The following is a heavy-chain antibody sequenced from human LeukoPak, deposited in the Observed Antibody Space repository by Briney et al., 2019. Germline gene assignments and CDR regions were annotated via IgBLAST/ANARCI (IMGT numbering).Heavy chain of an antibody. CDR2: INPSGGST. J-gene: IGHJ4*02. CDR1: GYSFISYY. CDR3: ARGLMAGNTALFDY. Sequence: ASVKVSCKASGYSFISYYIHWVRQAPGQGLEWMGIINPSGGSTSYAQKFQGRVTMTRDTSTSTVYMELSSLRSEDTAVYYSARGLMAGNTALFDYWGQGTLVTVSS. D-gene: IGHD5-24*01. V-gene: IGHV1-46*01.